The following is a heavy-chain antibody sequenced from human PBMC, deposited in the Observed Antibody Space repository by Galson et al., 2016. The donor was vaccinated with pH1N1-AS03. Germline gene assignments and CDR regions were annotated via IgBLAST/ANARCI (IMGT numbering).Heavy chain of an antibody. CDR1: GFTFDYFY. CDR3: ARNWNYFNL. Sequence: SLRLSCAASGFTFDYFYMSWIRQAQGKGLEWISFISTAGITTHYADSVKGRFTISRDNANNSLYLEMTSLRPEDTAIYYCARNWNYFNLWGQGVLVTVSS. CDR2: ISTAGITT. J-gene: IGHJ4*02. V-gene: IGHV3-11*01. D-gene: IGHD1-1*01.